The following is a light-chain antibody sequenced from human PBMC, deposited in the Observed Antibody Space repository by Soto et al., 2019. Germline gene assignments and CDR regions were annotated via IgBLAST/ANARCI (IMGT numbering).Light chain of an antibody. V-gene: IGKV3-15*01. J-gene: IGKJ5*01. CDR2: DIS. Sequence: IVMTQSPASLSVSPGERSTLSGLSSHTVSRNLACYQQRPGQAPRLLIYDISNRATGVPARFSGSGSETEFTLTIWSLQSEDFAVYFCQQYNNWPSFGQGTRLQTK. CDR3: QQYNNWPS. CDR1: HTVSRN.